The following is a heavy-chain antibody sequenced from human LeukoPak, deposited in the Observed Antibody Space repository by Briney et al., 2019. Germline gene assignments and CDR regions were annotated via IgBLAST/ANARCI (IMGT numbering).Heavy chain of an antibody. CDR2: IKQDGSDK. Sequence: PGGSLRLSCAASGFPFSSYWMSWVRQAPGKGLEWVANIKQDGSDKYYVDSVKGRFTISRDNPKNSLYLQVNSLRADDTAVYYCASLTGTTGFDYWGQGTLVTVSS. CDR1: GFPFSSYW. J-gene: IGHJ4*02. D-gene: IGHD1-1*01. V-gene: IGHV3-7*01. CDR3: ASLTGTTGFDY.